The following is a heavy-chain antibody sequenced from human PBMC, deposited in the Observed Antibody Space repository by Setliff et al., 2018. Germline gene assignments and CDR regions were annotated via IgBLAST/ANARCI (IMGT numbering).Heavy chain of an antibody. CDR3: ARVGQLWTQRYYYYGMDV. V-gene: IGHV3-48*01. D-gene: IGHD5-18*01. CDR1: GFTFSSYN. Sequence: GGSLRLSCAASGFTFSSYNMDWVRQAPGEGLEWVSYINSRSSTTFYADSVKGRFTISRDNAKNSLYLQMNSLRAEDTAVYYCARVGQLWTQRYYYYGMDVWGQGTTVTVSS. J-gene: IGHJ6*02. CDR2: INSRSSTT.